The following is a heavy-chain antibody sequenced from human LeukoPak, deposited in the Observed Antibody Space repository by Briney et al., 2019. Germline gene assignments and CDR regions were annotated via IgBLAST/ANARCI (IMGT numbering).Heavy chain of an antibody. Sequence: GGSLRLSCVASGFAVSGVYMSWVRQAPGKGLEWVSVIYSDDSTYYADSVKGRFTISRDNSKNTLTLQMNSLRVEDTAVYHCARTFDSSGYDYGHYFDYWGQGALVTVSS. V-gene: IGHV3-53*01. D-gene: IGHD3-22*01. CDR1: GFAVSGVY. CDR2: IYSDDST. CDR3: ARTFDSSGYDYGHYFDY. J-gene: IGHJ4*02.